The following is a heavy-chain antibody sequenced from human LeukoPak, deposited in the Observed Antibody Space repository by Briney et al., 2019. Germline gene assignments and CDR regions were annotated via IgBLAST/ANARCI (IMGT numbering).Heavy chain of an antibody. Sequence: GGSLRLSCAASGFTFSSYSMNWVRQAPGKGLEWVSCISSSSSTIYYADSVKGRFTISRDNAKNSLYLQMNSLRDEDTAVYYCARVRGYDFWSGYYGFDYWGQGTLVTVSS. V-gene: IGHV3-48*02. CDR3: ARVRGYDFWSGYYGFDY. D-gene: IGHD3-3*01. CDR1: GFTFSSYS. CDR2: ISSSSSTI. J-gene: IGHJ4*02.